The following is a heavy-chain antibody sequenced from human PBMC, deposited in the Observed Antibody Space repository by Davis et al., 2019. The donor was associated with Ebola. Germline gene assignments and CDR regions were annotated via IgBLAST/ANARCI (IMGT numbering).Heavy chain of an antibody. J-gene: IGHJ3*02. CDR1: GYTFTSSD. CDR2: INPNSGGT. D-gene: IGHD3-22*01. CDR3: AREFPPRHITMKVVGYDALDI. V-gene: IGHV1-2*06. Sequence: AASVKVSCKASGYTFTSSDINWVRQAPGQGLEWMGRINPNSGGTNYAQKFQGRVTMTRDTSASTAYMELSSLRSEDTAVYYCAREFPPRHITMKVVGYDALDIWGQGTMVTVSS.